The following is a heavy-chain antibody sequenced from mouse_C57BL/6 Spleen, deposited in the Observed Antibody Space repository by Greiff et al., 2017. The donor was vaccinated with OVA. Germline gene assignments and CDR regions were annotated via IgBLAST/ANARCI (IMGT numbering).Heavy chain of an antibody. CDR1: GYTFTSYW. Sequence: QVQLQQSGPELVKPGASVKISCKASGYTFTSYWMHWVKQRPGQGLEWIGEIDPSDSYTNYNQKFKGKSTLTVDKSSSTAYMQLSSLTSEDSAVYYCARRVYDYDGFYYAMDYWGQGTSVTVSS. V-gene: IGHV1-69*01. CDR2: IDPSDSYT. J-gene: IGHJ4*01. CDR3: ARRVYDYDGFYYAMDY. D-gene: IGHD2-4*01.